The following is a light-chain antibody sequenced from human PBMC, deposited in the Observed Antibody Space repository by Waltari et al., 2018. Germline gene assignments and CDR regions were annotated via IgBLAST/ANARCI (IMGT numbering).Light chain of an antibody. CDR2: EVT. CDR3: CSRSGSRNLVV. Sequence: QSALTQPASVSGSPGQSTTISCTGSSSDVGAYDLVTWFQQHPGQVPKLMIYEVTKRPSGVSNRFSGSKSGNTASLTISGLQAEDDADYYCCSRSGSRNLVVFGGGTKLTVL. CDR1: SSDVGAYDL. V-gene: IGLV2-23*02. J-gene: IGLJ2*01.